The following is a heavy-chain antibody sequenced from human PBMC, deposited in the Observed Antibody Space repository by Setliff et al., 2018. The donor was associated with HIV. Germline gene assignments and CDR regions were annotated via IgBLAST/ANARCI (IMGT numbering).Heavy chain of an antibody. D-gene: IGHD3-16*01. CDR2: IIPIFGTS. CDR3: ARGDMIAFGGVGPFDY. Sequence: VASVKVSCKASGGTFSSYAISWVRQAPGQGLEWMGGIIPIFGTSNYPQEFQGRVTITADESTSPAYMELSSLRSADTAVYYCARGDMIAFGGVGPFDYWGQGTLVTVSS. V-gene: IGHV1-69*13. J-gene: IGHJ4*02. CDR1: GGTFSSYA.